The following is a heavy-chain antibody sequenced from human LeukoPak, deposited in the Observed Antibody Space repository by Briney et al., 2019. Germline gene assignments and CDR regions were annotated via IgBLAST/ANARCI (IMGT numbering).Heavy chain of an antibody. CDR3: ARDRYDILTGWYYYYMDV. CDR2: IRYDGSDK. D-gene: IGHD3-9*01. J-gene: IGHJ6*03. V-gene: IGHV3-30*02. Sequence: GGSLRLSCAASGFTFSIYGMHWVRQAPGKGLEWVAFIRYDGSDKYYADSVKGRFTISRDTSKNTLYLQMNSLRAEDTAVYYCARDRYDILTGWYYYYMDVWGKGTTVTVSS. CDR1: GFTFSIYG.